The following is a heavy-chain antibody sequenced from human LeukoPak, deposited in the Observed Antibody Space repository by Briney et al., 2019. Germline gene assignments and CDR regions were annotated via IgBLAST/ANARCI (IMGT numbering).Heavy chain of an antibody. CDR2: ISDSGTSI. J-gene: IGHJ4*02. D-gene: IGHD3-3*01. Sequence: GGSLRLSCAGSGFTFSDSYMSWIRQAPGKGREWVSYISDSGTSIYYAESVKGRFTISRDNAKNSLYLQMNSVRAEDTAVYYCARRFRYHDAWISYYHFDYWGQGTLVTVSS. V-gene: IGHV3-11*01. CDR1: GFTFSDSY. CDR3: ARRFRYHDAWISYYHFDY.